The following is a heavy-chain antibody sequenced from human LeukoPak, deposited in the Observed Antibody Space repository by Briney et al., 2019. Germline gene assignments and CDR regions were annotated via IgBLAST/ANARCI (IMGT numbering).Heavy chain of an antibody. J-gene: IGHJ4*02. CDR1: GGTFSSYA. Sequence: SVKVSCKASGGTFSSYAISWVRQAPGQGLEWMGRIIPILGIANYAQKFQGRVTITADKSTNTAYMELSSLRSEDTAVYYCARTDYYDSSGLDYWGQGTLVTVSS. CDR2: IIPILGIA. D-gene: IGHD3-22*01. V-gene: IGHV1-69*04. CDR3: ARTDYYDSSGLDY.